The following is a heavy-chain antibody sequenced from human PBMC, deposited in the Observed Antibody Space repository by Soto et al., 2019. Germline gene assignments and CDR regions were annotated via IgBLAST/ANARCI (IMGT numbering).Heavy chain of an antibody. D-gene: IGHD2-2*02. CDR2: IIPILGIA. J-gene: IGHJ4*02. CDR3: ARGYQLLYAY. V-gene: IGHV1-69*02. CDR1: GGTFSSYT. Sequence: QVQLVQSGAEVKKPGSSVKVSCKASGGTFSSYTISWVRQAPGQGLEWMGRIIPILGIANYAQKFQGRVTITADKSTSTAYMERSSLRSEDTAVYYCARGYQLLYAYWGQGTLVTVSS.